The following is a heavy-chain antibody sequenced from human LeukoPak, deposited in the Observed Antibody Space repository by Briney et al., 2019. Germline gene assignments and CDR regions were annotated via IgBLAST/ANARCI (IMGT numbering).Heavy chain of an antibody. CDR1: GYTFTSYD. D-gene: IGHD5-12*01. Sequence: ASVKASCKASGYTFTSYDINWVRQATGQGLEWVGWMNPNSGNTGYAQKFQGRVTMTRNTSISTAYMELSSLRSEDTAVYYCARVYSGYDYGIDYWGQGTLVTVSS. CDR2: MNPNSGNT. V-gene: IGHV1-8*01. CDR3: ARVYSGYDYGIDY. J-gene: IGHJ4*02.